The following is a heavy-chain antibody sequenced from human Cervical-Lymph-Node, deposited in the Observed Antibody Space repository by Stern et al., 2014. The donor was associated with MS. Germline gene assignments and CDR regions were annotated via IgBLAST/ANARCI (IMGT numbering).Heavy chain of an antibody. D-gene: IGHD6-19*01. CDR2: VNTDGIT. Sequence: VQLQESGAGLVKPSQTLSLTCTVSGGTISTGSYHWSRIRQPAGKGLEWIGRVNTDGITYYSPSIKSRVTISVDTSNNLFSLKLWSVAAADTAVYYCARLTSVAGVGYYFSSWGQGTRVTVSS. V-gene: IGHV4-61*02. CDR3: ARLTSVAGVGYYFSS. CDR1: GGTISTGSYH. J-gene: IGHJ4*02.